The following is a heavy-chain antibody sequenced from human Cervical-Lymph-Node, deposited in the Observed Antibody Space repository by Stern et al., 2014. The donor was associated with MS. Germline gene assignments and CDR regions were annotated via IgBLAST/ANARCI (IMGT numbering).Heavy chain of an antibody. D-gene: IGHD3-3*01. J-gene: IGHJ6*02. CDR1: GFPFSGYY. CDR3: ARASTYYDFWSGYSASDYYDMDV. CDR2: INPKTDGT. Sequence: QVQLVQSGAEVKKPGASVKVSCKASGFPFSGYYMHWVRQAPGRGLEWMGWINPKTDGTNYAQKFQGRVTMTRDTSISTVYMELSRLRSDDTAVYYCARASTYYDFWSGYSASDYYDMDVWGQGTTVTVSS. V-gene: IGHV1-2*02.